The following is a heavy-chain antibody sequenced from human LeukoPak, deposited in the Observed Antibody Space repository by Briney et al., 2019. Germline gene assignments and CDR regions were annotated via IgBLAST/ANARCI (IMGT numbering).Heavy chain of an antibody. Sequence: PGGSLRLSCAASGFTLSNYNMNWVRQAPGKGLEWVSYISYSSSIIYYADSVKGRFTISRDNAKNSLYLQMNSLRAEDTAVYYCAGRGVEYCSSTSCQDVWGKETTVTVSS. CDR1: GFTLSNYN. CDR2: ISYSSSII. D-gene: IGHD2-2*01. V-gene: IGHV3-48*01. CDR3: AGRGVEYCSSTSCQDV. J-gene: IGHJ6*04.